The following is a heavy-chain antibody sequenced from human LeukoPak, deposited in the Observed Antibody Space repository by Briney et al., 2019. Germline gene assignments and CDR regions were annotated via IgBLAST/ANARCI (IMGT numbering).Heavy chain of an antibody. V-gene: IGHV3-48*03. CDR1: GXTFSSHE. CDR3: ARDVWFDP. Sequence: PGGSLRLSCAASGXTFSSHEMNWVRQPPGKGLEWVSYIGSGGSTIYYADSVKGRFTVSRDNAKNSLYLQMNSLRAEDTALYYCARDVWFDPWGQGTLVTVSS. CDR2: IGSGGSTI. J-gene: IGHJ5*02.